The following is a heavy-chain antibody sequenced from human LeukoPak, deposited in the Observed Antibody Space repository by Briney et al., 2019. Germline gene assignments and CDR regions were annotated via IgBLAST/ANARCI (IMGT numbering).Heavy chain of an antibody. V-gene: IGHV5-51*01. CDR3: ARLIVGSSSTGWFDP. CDR1: GYTFTSYW. Sequence: GASLKISCQSSGYTFTSYWIGWVRQMPGKGLQWMGIIYPGDSDTTYSPSFQGQVTISADKSISTAYLQWSSLKASDTAIYYCARLIVGSSSTGWFDPWGQGTLVTVSS. CDR2: IYPGDSDT. J-gene: IGHJ5*02. D-gene: IGHD6-6*01.